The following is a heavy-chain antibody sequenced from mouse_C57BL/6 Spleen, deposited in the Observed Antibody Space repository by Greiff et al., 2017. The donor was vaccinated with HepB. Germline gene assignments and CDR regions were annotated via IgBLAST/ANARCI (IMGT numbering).Heavy chain of an antibody. D-gene: IGHD1-1*01. CDR3: TRVLYYGSSYYAMDY. CDR1: GFTFSSYA. V-gene: IGHV5-9-1*02. Sequence: EVNVVESGEGLVKPGGSLKLSCAASGFTFSSYAMSWVRQTPEKRLEWVAYISSGGDYIYYADTVKGRFTISRDNARNTLYLQMSSLKSEDTAMYYCTRVLYYGSSYYAMDYWGQGTSVTVSS. J-gene: IGHJ4*01. CDR2: ISSGGDYI.